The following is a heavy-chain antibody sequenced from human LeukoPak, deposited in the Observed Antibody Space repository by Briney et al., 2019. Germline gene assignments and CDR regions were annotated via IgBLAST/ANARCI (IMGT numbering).Heavy chain of an antibody. J-gene: IGHJ6*02. CDR3: ARGGGMDV. Sequence: LSCAAXGFTFSRYAMSWVRQGPGKGLEWVSAISVSGDNTYYADSVKGRFTVSRDNSKNTLYLQMNSLRAEDTALYYCARGGGMDVWGQGTTVAVSS. CDR2: ISVSGDNT. CDR1: GFTFSRYA. V-gene: IGHV3-23*01.